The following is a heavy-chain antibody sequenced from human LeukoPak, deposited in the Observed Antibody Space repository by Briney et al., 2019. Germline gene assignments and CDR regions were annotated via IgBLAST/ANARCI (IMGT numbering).Heavy chain of an antibody. Sequence: SETLSLTCTVSGGSISSYYWSWIRQPAGKGLEWIGRIYTSGSTNYNPSLKSRVTMSVDTSKNQFSLKLSSVTAADTAVYYCARGLVVTRSDSDYFDYWGQGTLVTVSS. CDR3: ARGLVVTRSDSDYFDY. D-gene: IGHD4-23*01. V-gene: IGHV4-4*07. J-gene: IGHJ4*02. CDR1: GGSISSYY. CDR2: IYTSGST.